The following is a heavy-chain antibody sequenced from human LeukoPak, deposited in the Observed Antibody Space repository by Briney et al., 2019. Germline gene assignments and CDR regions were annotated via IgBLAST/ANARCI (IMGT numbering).Heavy chain of an antibody. CDR3: ARGHYYYGVHY. CDR2: INPNTGGT. V-gene: IGHV1-2*02. J-gene: IGHJ4*02. Sequence: SVKVSCKASGYTFTSYDSNWVRQAPGQGLEWMGWINPNTGGTNYAQKFQGRVTMTSDTSISTVHMEVSRLKSDDTAVYYCARGHYYYGVHYWGQGTLVTVSS. D-gene: IGHD3-22*01. CDR1: GYTFTSYD.